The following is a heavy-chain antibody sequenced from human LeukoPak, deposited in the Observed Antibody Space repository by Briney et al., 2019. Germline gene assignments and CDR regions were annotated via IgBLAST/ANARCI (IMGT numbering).Heavy chain of an antibody. CDR3: AKAYSGYDLDYYYYYMDV. CDR2: ISGSGGST. V-gene: IGHV3-23*01. D-gene: IGHD5-12*01. Sequence: GGSLRLSCAASGFTFSSYAMSWVRQAPGKGLEWVSAISGSGGSTYYADSVKGRFTISRDNSKNTLYLQMNSLRAEDTAVYYCAKAYSGYDLDYYYYYMDVWGKGTTVTVSS. J-gene: IGHJ6*03. CDR1: GFTFSSYA.